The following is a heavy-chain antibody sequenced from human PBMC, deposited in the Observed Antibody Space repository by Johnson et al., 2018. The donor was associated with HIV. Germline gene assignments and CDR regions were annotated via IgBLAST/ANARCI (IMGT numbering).Heavy chain of an antibody. Sequence: VQLVESGGGVVRPGGSLRLSCAASGFTFDDYGMTWVSQAPGKGLEWVSGINWNGGSTSYADSVKGRFTISRDNAKNSLYLQMNSLRAEDTALYYCARVIRIGGMDCGSSSDAFDIWGQGTMVTVSS. V-gene: IGHV3-20*04. J-gene: IGHJ3*02. CDR2: INWNGGST. CDR1: GFTFDDYG. CDR3: ARVIRIGGMDCGSSSDAFDI. D-gene: IGHD1-26*01.